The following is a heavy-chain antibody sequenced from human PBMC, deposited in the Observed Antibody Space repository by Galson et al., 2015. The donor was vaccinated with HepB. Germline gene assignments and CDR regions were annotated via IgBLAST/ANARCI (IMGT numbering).Heavy chain of an antibody. CDR3: AKSITMVRGVLYYFAY. J-gene: IGHJ4*02. Sequence: SLRLSCAASGFTFSSYAMSWVRQAPGKGLEWVSAISGSGGSTYYADSVKGRFTISRDNSKNTLYLQMNSLRAEDTAVYYCAKSITMVRGVLYYFAYWGQGTLVTVSS. CDR1: GFTFSSYA. D-gene: IGHD3-10*01. V-gene: IGHV3-23*01. CDR2: ISGSGGST.